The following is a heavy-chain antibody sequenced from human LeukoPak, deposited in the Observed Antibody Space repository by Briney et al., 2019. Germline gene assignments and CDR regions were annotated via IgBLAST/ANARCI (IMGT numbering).Heavy chain of an antibody. D-gene: IGHD1-26*01. CDR3: VKSGGYGLIDY. CDR1: GGSISSSSYS. CDR2: IYYSGST. J-gene: IGHJ4*02. V-gene: IGHV4-39*01. Sequence: SETLSLTCSVSGGSISSSSYSWGWIRQPPGKGLEWIGNIYYSGSTYYNASLQSRVTISIDTSKNQFSLRLNSVTAADTAMYFCVKSGGYGLIDYWGQGTLVTVSS.